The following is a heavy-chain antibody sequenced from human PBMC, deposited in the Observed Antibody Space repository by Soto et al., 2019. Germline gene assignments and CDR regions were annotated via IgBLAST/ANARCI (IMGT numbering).Heavy chain of an antibody. V-gene: IGHV3-48*01. Sequence: GGSLRLSCAASGFTFSSYSMNWVRQAPGKGLEWVSYISSSSSTIYYADSVKGRFTISRDNAKNSLYLQMNSLRAEDTAVYYCARWVVATKYYYYYYMDVWGKGTTVTVS. D-gene: IGHD5-12*01. CDR3: ARWVVATKYYYYYYMDV. J-gene: IGHJ6*03. CDR1: GFTFSSYS. CDR2: ISSSSSTI.